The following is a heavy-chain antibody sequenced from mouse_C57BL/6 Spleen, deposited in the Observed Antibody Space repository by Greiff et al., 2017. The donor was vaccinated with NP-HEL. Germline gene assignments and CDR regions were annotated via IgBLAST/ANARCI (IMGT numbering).Heavy chain of an antibody. V-gene: IGHV1-26*01. CDR2: INPNNGGT. J-gene: IGHJ1*03. CDR3: GRGVGSHDWYFDV. D-gene: IGHD1-1*01. Sequence: VQLQQSGPELVKPGASVKISCKASGYTFTDYYMNWVKQSHGKSLEWIGDINPNNGGTSYNQKFKGKATLTVDKSSSTAYMELRSLTSEDSAVYYCGRGVGSHDWYFDVWGTGTTVTVSS. CDR1: GYTFTDYY.